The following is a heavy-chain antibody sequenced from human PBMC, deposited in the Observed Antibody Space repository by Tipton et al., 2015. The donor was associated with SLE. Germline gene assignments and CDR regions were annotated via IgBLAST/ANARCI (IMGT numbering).Heavy chain of an antibody. CDR3: ARVGLGSGDGFDI. CDR1: GGSISIYY. CDR2: IYYSGST. Sequence: TLSLTCTVSGGSISIYYWSWIRQHPGKGLEWIGYIYYSGSTYYNPSLKSRVAISVDSFENQFSLKLSSVTAADTAMYYCARVGLGSGDGFDIWGQGTMVTVSS. D-gene: IGHD7-27*01. J-gene: IGHJ3*02. V-gene: IGHV4-31*03.